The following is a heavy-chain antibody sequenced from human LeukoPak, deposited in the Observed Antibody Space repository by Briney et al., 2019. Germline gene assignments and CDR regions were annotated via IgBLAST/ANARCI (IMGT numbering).Heavy chain of an antibody. J-gene: IGHJ4*02. CDR2: INHSGST. V-gene: IGHV4-34*01. D-gene: IGHD2-8*01. CDR3: AGGPLMCFGY. CDR1: GGSFSGYY. Sequence: SETLSLTCAVYGGSFSGYYWSWIRQPPGKGLEWIGEINHSGSTNYNPSLKSRVTISVDTSKNQFSLKLSSVTAADTAVYYCAGGPLMCFGYWGQGTLVTVSS.